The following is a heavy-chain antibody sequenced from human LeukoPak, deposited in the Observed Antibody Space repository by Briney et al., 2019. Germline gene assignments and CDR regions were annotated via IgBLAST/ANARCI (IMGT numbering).Heavy chain of an antibody. J-gene: IGHJ6*03. V-gene: IGHV1-8*01. CDR2: MNPNSGNT. CDR3: AREWLYYYYMDV. CDR1: GYTFTSYD. D-gene: IGHD2-8*01. Sequence: GASVKVSCKASGYTFTSYDINWVRQATGQGLEWMGWMNPNSGNTGYAQKFQGRVTMTRNTSISTAYMELSSPRSEDTAVYYCAREWLYYYYMDVWGKGTTVTVSS.